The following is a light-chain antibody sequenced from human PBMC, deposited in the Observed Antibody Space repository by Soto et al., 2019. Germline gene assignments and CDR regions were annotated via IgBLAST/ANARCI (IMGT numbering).Light chain of an antibody. CDR3: SSYTSTNTMV. CDR2: DVS. V-gene: IGLV2-14*03. J-gene: IGLJ3*02. CDR1: SSDVGSYNY. Sequence: QSALTQPASVSGSPGQSITISCTGTSSDVGSYNYVSWYQLHPGKAPQLMIYDVSNRPSGVSNRFSGSKSGNTASLTISGLQAEDEADYYCSSYTSTNTMVFGGGPKLTVL.